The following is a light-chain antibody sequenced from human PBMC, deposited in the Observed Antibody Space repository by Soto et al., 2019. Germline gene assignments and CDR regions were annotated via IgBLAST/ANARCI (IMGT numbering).Light chain of an antibody. CDR1: QSVSSSY. J-gene: IGKJ2*01. CDR2: GAF. V-gene: IGKV3-20*01. CDR3: QQYPGFS. Sequence: EIVLTQSPGTLSLSPGERATLSCRASQSVSSSYLAWYQQKPGQAPRLLIYGAFGRATGIPDRFSGSGSGKVFTLTISRLEPEDCAVYYCQQYPGFSFGQGTKLEIK.